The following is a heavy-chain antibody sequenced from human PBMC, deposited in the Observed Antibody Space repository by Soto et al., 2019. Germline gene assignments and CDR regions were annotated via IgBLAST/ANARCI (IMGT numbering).Heavy chain of an antibody. J-gene: IGHJ6*02. Sequence: GGSLRLSCAASGFTFSDYYMSWIRQAPGKGLEWVSYISSSGSTIYYADSVKGRFTISRDNAKNSLYLQMNSLRAEDTAVYYCARVDSSSSVNYYGMDVWGQGTTVTVSS. D-gene: IGHD6-6*01. V-gene: IGHV3-11*01. CDR2: ISSSGSTI. CDR3: ARVDSSSSVNYYGMDV. CDR1: GFTFSDYY.